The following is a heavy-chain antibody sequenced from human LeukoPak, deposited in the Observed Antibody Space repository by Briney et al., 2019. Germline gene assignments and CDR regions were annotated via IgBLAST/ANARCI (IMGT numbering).Heavy chain of an antibody. D-gene: IGHD3-22*01. CDR3: AKDLRPYYYDSSGYFDY. Sequence: GGSLRLSCAPSAFTLTSYAMSWVRQAPGKGLEWVSAISGSGGSTYYADSVKGRFTISRDNSKNTLYLQMNSLRAEDTAVYYCAKDLRPYYYDSSGYFDYWGQGTLVTVSS. CDR1: AFTLTSYA. J-gene: IGHJ4*02. V-gene: IGHV3-23*01. CDR2: ISGSGGST.